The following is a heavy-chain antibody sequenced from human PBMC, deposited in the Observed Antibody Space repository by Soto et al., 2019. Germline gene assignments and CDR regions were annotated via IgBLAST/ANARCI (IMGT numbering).Heavy chain of an antibody. CDR2: ISSSGSTI. V-gene: IGHV3-11*01. J-gene: IGHJ4*02. CDR1: GFTFSDYY. CDR3: ARDGPPFVKDYADSWGFDY. Sequence: QVQLVESGGGLVKPGGSLRLSCAASGFTFSDYYMSWIRQAPGKGLEWVSYISSSGSTIYYAESVKGQFTISRDNAKNSLYLHLNRLRADDSAVYSSARDGPPFVKDYADSWGFDYWGQGTLVTVSS. D-gene: IGHD4-17*01.